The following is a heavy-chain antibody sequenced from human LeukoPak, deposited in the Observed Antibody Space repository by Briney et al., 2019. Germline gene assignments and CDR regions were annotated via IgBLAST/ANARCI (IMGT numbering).Heavy chain of an antibody. CDR1: GDSLSSSRYY. V-gene: IGHV4-39*01. CDR2: MYYSGIT. CDR3: ARRQAGALEQSAFDM. Sequence: SETLSLTCTVSGDSLSSSRYYWGWIRQPPGKGLEWIGSMYYSGITYYRPSLKRRVTISVDTSKNQFSLRLSSVTAADTALYYCARRQAGALEQSAFDMWGQGTMVTVSS. D-gene: IGHD3-3*01. J-gene: IGHJ3*02.